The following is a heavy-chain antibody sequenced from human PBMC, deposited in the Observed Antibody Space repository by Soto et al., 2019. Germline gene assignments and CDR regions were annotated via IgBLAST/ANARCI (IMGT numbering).Heavy chain of an antibody. Sequence: QLQLQESGPGLVKPSETLSLTCTVSGGSISSSSYYWGWIRQPPGKGLGWIGSIYYSGSTYYNPSLKSRVTIFVDTSKNQFSLKLSSVTAADTAVYYCARGKDIVVVPAALDFDYWGQGTLVTVSS. CDR2: IYYSGST. CDR3: ARGKDIVVVPAALDFDY. V-gene: IGHV4-39*01. J-gene: IGHJ4*02. CDR1: GGSISSSSYY. D-gene: IGHD2-2*01.